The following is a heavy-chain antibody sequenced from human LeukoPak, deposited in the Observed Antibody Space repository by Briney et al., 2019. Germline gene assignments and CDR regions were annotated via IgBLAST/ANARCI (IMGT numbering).Heavy chain of an antibody. CDR3: ARSSSYYYDSSGYSH. D-gene: IGHD3-22*01. J-gene: IGHJ4*02. CDR1: GFTFSSYA. V-gene: IGHV3-30-3*01. CDR2: ISYDGSNK. Sequence: PGGSLRLSCAASGFTFSSYAMHWVRQAPGKGLEWVAVISYDGSNKYYADSVKGRFTISRDNSRNTLYLQMNSLRAEDTAVYYCARSSSYYYDSSGYSHWGQGTLVTVSS.